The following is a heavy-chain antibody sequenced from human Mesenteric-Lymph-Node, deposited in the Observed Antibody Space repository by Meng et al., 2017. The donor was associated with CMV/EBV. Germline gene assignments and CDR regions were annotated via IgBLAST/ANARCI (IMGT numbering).Heavy chain of an antibody. CDR1: GYTFSNYW. J-gene: IGHJ6*02. V-gene: IGHV5-51*03. CDR2: IYPGDSNT. Sequence: GESLKISCKGSGYTFSNYWIAWVRQMPGKGLEWMGIIYPGDSNTIYSPSFQGQVTISADKSISSAYLQWSSLKASDTAFYYCARSRHAIYYYYGVDVWGQGTTVTVSS. D-gene: IGHD2-2*01. CDR3: ARSRHAIYYYYGVDV.